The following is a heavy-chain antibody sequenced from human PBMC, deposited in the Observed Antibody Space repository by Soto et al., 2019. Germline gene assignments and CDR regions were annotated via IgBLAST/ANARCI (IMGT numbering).Heavy chain of an antibody. CDR3: VRDYASDSGVLLDF. V-gene: IGHV1-3*01. CDR1: GYTFTYYT. CDR2: INAGDGNT. D-gene: IGHD3-22*01. Sequence: ASVKVSCKASGYTFTYYTMHWVRQAPGQRLEWMGWINAGDGNTKYSPKFQGRVTITKDTSATTAYMELSRLIPEDTAVYYCVRDYASDSGVLLDFWGQGTLVTVSS. J-gene: IGHJ4*02.